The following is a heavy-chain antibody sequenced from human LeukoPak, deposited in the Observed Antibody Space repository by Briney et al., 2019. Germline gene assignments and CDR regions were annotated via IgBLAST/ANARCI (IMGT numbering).Heavy chain of an antibody. D-gene: IGHD2-15*01. CDR1: GGTFSSYA. Sequence: SVKVSCKASGGTFSSYAISWVRQAPGQGLEWMGGIIPIFGTANYAQKFQGRVTMTRDTSTSTVYMELSSLRSDDTAVYYCARDIVVVVAASPTLDYWGQGTLVTVSS. CDR3: ARDIVVVVAASPTLDY. V-gene: IGHV1-69*05. CDR2: IIPIFGTA. J-gene: IGHJ4*02.